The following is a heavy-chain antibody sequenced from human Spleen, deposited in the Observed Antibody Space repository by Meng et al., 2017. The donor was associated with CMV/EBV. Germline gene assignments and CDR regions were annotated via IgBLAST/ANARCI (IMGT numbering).Heavy chain of an antibody. J-gene: IGHJ4*02. CDR2: INHSGST. D-gene: IGHD5-18*01. CDR1: GGSFRGYY. Sequence: GSLRLSCAVYGGSFRGYYWSWIRQPPGKGLEWIGEINHSGSTNYNPSLKSRVTISVDTSKNQFSRKLSSVTAADTAVYYCARGIDRGYSYGLNYWGQGTLVTVSS. CDR3: ARGIDRGYSYGLNY. V-gene: IGHV4-34*01.